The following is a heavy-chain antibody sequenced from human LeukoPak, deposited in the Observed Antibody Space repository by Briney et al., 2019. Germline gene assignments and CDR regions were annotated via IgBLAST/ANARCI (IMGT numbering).Heavy chain of an antibody. Sequence: SQTLSLTCTVSGGSISSGGYCWSWIRQHPGKGLEWIGYIYYSGSTYYNPSLKSRVTISVDTSKNQFSLKLSSVTAADTAVYYCARDRYYGPPHDAFDIWGQGTMVTVSS. J-gene: IGHJ3*02. CDR3: ARDRYYGPPHDAFDI. CDR2: IYYSGST. D-gene: IGHD3-10*01. V-gene: IGHV4-31*03. CDR1: GGSISSGGYC.